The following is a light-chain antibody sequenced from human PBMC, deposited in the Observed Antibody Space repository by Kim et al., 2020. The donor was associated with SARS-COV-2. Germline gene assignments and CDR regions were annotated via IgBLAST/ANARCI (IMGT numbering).Light chain of an antibody. CDR1: SGHSTYA. Sequence: QLVVTQSPSASASLGASVKLTCTLSSGHSTYAIAWHQQQPEKGPRYLMKVESDGSLTKGDGAPDRFSGSSSGAERYLSISSLQPEDEADYYCQTWDTGIRVFGGGTQLTVL. J-gene: IGLJ3*02. CDR3: QTWDTGIRV. CDR2: VESDGSL. V-gene: IGLV4-69*01.